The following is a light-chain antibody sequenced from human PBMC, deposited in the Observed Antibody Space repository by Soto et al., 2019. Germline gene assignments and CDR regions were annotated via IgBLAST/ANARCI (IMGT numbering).Light chain of an antibody. V-gene: IGKV3-20*01. J-gene: IGKJ2*03. CDR2: ATS. Sequence: EIVLTQSPGTLYLSLGERATLSCRASQSVTSNYFAWYQQKPGQAPRLLIYATSNRATGIPDRFSGSGSGTDFTLTISRLEPEDCAVYYCQQYGNSPRYSFGQGTKVEIK. CDR3: QQYGNSPRYS. CDR1: QSVTSNY.